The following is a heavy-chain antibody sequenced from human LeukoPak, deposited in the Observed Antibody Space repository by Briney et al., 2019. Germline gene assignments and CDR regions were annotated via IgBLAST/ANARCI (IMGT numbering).Heavy chain of an antibody. CDR3: AKDRAAGNPDY. J-gene: IGHJ4*02. CDR2: ISYDGSNK. CDR1: GFTFSSYG. Sequence: GGSLRLSCAASGFTFSSYGMHWVRQAPGKGLEGVAVISYDGSNKYYADSVKGRFTISRDNSKNTLYLQMNSLRAEDTAVYYCAKDRAAGNPDYWGQGTLVTVSS. V-gene: IGHV3-30*18. D-gene: IGHD6-13*01.